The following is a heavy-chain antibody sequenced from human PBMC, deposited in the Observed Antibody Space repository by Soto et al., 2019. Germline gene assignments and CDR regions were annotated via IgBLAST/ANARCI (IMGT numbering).Heavy chain of an antibody. CDR3: TTTPIVVVTADNWFDP. J-gene: IGHJ5*02. V-gene: IGHV3-49*03. CDR2: IRSKAYGGTT. Sequence: SLRLSFTASGFTFGDYAMSWFRQAPGKGLEWVGFIRSKAYGGTTEYAASVKGRFTISRDDSKSIAYLQMNSLKTEDTAVYYCTTTPIVVVTADNWFDPWGQGTLVTVSS. D-gene: IGHD2-21*02. CDR1: GFTFGDYA.